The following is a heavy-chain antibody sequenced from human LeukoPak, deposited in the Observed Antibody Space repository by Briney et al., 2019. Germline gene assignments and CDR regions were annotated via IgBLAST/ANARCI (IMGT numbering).Heavy chain of an antibody. J-gene: IGHJ4*02. CDR2: INPNSGDT. V-gene: IGHV1-2*02. D-gene: IGHD3-3*01. Sequence: GASVKVSCKVSGYTLTELSMHWVRQAPGQGLEWMGWINPNSGDTNYAQKFQGRVTMTRDTSISTAYMELSRLRSDDTAVYYCVRGGALYYDFWDWGQGTLVTVSS. CDR1: GYTLTELS. CDR3: VRGGALYYDFWD.